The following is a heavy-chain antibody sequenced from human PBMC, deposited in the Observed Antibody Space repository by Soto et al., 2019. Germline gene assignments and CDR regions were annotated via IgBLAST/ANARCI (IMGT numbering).Heavy chain of an antibody. J-gene: IGHJ4*02. CDR3: STLVYSSGLSADF. D-gene: IGHD6-19*01. Sequence: VQLVESGGGVVQPGRSLRLSCAASGFTFSGYGMHWVRQAPGKGLEWVALISYDGTNKYYADSVKGRFTISRDNSKNTLYLQMNSLRAEDTAVYYCSTLVYSSGLSADFWGQGTLVTVSS. V-gene: IGHV3-30*03. CDR2: ISYDGTNK. CDR1: GFTFSGYG.